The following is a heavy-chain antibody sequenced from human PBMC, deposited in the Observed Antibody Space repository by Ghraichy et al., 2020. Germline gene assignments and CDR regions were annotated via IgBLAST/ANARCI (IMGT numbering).Heavy chain of an antibody. CDR1: GYTFTGYH. CDR2: INPNNGGT. V-gene: IGHV1-2*02. CDR3: ARGRGRFLEWPNDY. J-gene: IGHJ4*02. Sequence: VSCKASGYTFTGYHMHWVRQAPGQGLECMGWINPNNGGTYYARKFQGRVTMTRDTSISTAYMELSRLRSDDTAVYYCARGRGRFLEWPNDYWGQGTLVTVSS. D-gene: IGHD3-3*01.